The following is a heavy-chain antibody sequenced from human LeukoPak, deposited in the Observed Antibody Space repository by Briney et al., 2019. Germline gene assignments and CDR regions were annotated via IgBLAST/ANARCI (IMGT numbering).Heavy chain of an antibody. D-gene: IGHD6-19*01. J-gene: IGHJ6*02. CDR3: ARGLSSGWYGRIQYYYYGMDV. Sequence: PSQTLSLTCAVSGGSISSGGYSWSWIRQPPGKGLEWIGYIYHSGSTYYNPSLKSRVTISVDRSKNQFSLKLSSVTAADTAVYYCARGLSSGWYGRIQYYYYGMDVWGQGTTVTVSS. CDR1: GGSISSGGYS. CDR2: IYHSGST. V-gene: IGHV4-30-2*01.